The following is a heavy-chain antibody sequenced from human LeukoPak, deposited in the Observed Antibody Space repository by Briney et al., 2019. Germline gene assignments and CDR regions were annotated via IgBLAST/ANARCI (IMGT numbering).Heavy chain of an antibody. CDR2: IYYSGST. CDR1: GGSISSNY. V-gene: IGHV4-59*01. J-gene: IGHJ4*02. D-gene: IGHD6-13*01. CDR3: ARYAGRVIEDSSNWYPTFDY. Sequence: SETLYLTWHASGGSISSNYWSWIRRPQGKGLGWIGNIYYSGSTNYNPSLKSRVTISVDTSKNQFSLKLSTVTAADTAVYYCARYAGRVIEDSSNWYPTFDYWGQGTLVTVSS.